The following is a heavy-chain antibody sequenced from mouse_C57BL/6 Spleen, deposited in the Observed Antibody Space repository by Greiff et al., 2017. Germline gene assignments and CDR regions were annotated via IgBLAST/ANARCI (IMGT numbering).Heavy chain of an antibody. V-gene: IGHV14-4*01. Sequence: VQLQQSGAELVRPGASVKLSCTASGFNIKDDYMHWVKQRPEQGLEWIGWIDPENGDTEYASKLQGKATITVDKSSNTAYLKLSILTSEDTASYYCTIKGFAYWGQGTLVTVSA. CDR1: GFNIKDDY. J-gene: IGHJ3*01. CDR2: IDPENGDT. CDR3: TIKGFAY.